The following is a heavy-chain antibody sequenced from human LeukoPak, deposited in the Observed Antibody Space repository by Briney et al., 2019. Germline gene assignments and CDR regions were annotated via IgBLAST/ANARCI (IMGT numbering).Heavy chain of an antibody. V-gene: IGHV3-9*01. J-gene: IGHJ2*01. Sequence: GGSLRLSCAASGFTFSSYGMHWVRQTPGKGLEWVAGISWNSADTDYADSVKGRFTISRDNAKNSLYLQMNNLRAEDTALYYCVKGASGDRGRVWFFDLWGRGTLVIVSS. CDR2: ISWNSADT. CDR3: VKGASGDRGRVWFFDL. CDR1: GFTFSSYG. D-gene: IGHD3-10*01.